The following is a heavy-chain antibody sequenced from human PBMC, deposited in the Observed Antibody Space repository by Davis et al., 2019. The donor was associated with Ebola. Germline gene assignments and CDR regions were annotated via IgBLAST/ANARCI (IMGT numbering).Heavy chain of an antibody. Sequence: PGGSLRLSCAASGFTVSSNYMSWVRQAPGKGLEWVSVIYSGGSTYYADSVKGRFTISRDNSKNTLYLQMNSLRAEDTAVYYCARERGRIVGAQGVYYYYGMDVWGQGTTVTVSS. CDR1: GFTVSSNY. CDR2: IYSGGST. V-gene: IGHV3-53*01. CDR3: ARERGRIVGAQGVYYYYGMDV. D-gene: IGHD1-26*01. J-gene: IGHJ6*02.